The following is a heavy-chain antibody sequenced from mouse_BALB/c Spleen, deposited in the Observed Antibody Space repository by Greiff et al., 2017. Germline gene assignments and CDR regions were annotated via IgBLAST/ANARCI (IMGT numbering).Heavy chain of an antibody. V-gene: IGHV5-9-3*01. CDR2: ISSGGSYT. CDR1: GFTFSSYA. J-gene: IGHJ2*01. CDR3: ARGEDGYFPY. D-gene: IGHD2-3*01. Sequence: EVQLVESGGGLVKPGGSLKLSCAASGFTFSSYAMSWVRQTPEKRLEWVATISSGGSYTYYPDSVKGRFTISRDNAKNTLYLQMSSLRSEDTAMYYCARGEDGYFPYWGQGTTLTVSS.